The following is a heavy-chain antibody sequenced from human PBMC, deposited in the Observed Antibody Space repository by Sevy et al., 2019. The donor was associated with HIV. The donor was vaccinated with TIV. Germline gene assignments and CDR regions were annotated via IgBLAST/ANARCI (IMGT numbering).Heavy chain of an antibody. Sequence: SETLSLTCTVSGGSISSSSYYWGWIRQPPGKGLEWIGSIYYSGSTYYNPSLKSRVTISVDTSKNQFSLKLSSVTAADTAVYYCARHVPVEMATLWGAFDIWGQGTMVTVS. CDR1: GGSISSSSYY. V-gene: IGHV4-39*01. J-gene: IGHJ3*02. D-gene: IGHD2-21*01. CDR3: ARHVPVEMATLWGAFDI. CDR2: IYYSGST.